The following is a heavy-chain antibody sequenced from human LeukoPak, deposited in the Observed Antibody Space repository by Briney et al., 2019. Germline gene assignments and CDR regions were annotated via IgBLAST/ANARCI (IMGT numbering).Heavy chain of an antibody. V-gene: IGHV3-21*01. CDR3: ARDKQGYCSSTSCSIGDNWFDP. Sequence: PGGSLRLSCAASGFTFSSYSMNSGRQAPGKGLEWVSYISSSSSYLYYPDSVKGRFTIYRDNAKNSMYLQMHSLIAEDTAVYYCARDKQGYCSSTSCSIGDNWFDPWGQGTLVTVSS. J-gene: IGHJ5*02. D-gene: IGHD2-2*01. CDR1: GFTFSSYS. CDR2: ISSSSSYL.